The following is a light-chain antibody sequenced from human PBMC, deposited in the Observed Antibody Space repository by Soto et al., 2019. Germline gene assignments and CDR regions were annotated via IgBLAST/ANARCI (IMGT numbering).Light chain of an antibody. CDR2: GAS. CDR3: QQYNSWPPLT. Sequence: EIVLTQSPGTLSLSPVERASLSCMASQSVTTNMAWYQQKPGQAPRLLIYGASTRATGIPPRFSGSGSGTEFTLTISSLQSEDFAVYYCQQYNSWPPLTFGGGTKVDIK. V-gene: IGKV3-15*01. CDR1: QSVTTN. J-gene: IGKJ4*01.